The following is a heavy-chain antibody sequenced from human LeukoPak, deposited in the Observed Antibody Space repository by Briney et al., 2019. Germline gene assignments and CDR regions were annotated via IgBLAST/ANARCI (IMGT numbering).Heavy chain of an antibody. CDR1: GFTFSDYY. Sequence: GGSLRLSCAASGFTFSDYYMSWIRQAPGKGLEWVSYISSSGSTIYYADSVKGRFTISRDNSKNTLYLQMNSLRAEDTAVYYCARPSYDYVWGSYRLWGAYDAFDIWGQGTMVTVSS. J-gene: IGHJ3*02. CDR3: ARPSYDYVWGSYRLWGAYDAFDI. CDR2: ISSSGSTI. D-gene: IGHD3-16*02. V-gene: IGHV3-11*04.